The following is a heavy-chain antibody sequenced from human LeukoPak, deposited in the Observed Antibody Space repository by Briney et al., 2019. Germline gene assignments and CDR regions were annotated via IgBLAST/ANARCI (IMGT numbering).Heavy chain of an antibody. D-gene: IGHD3-10*01. V-gene: IGHV3-53*01. CDR1: GFTVSSNY. CDR2: IYSGGST. Sequence: PGGSLRLSCAASGFTVSSNYMSWVRQAPGKGLEWVSVIYSGGSTYYADSVKGRFTISRDNSKNTLYLQMNSLRAEDTAVYYCARSITTYGSGSYYNVGAFDIWGQGTMVTVSS. J-gene: IGHJ3*02. CDR3: ARSITTYGSGSYYNVGAFDI.